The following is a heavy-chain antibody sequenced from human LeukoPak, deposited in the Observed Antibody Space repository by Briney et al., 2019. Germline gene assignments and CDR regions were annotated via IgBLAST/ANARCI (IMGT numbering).Heavy chain of an antibody. V-gene: IGHV1-2*02. CDR3: AREPRDIVATIWYDSSSWYFDY. Sequence: ASVKVSCKASGYTFTGYYMHWVRQAPGQGLEWTGWINPNSGGTNYAQKFQGRVTMTRDTSISTAYMELSRLRSDDTAVYYCAREPRDIVATIWYDSSSWYFDYWGQGTLVTVSS. D-gene: IGHD5-12*01. CDR1: GYTFTGYY. CDR2: INPNSGGT. J-gene: IGHJ4*02.